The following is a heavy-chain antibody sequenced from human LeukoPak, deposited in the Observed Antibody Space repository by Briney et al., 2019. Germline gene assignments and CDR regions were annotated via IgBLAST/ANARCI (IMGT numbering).Heavy chain of an antibody. J-gene: IGHJ4*02. CDR3: ARRHSSSWSFDY. V-gene: IGHV1-2*06. D-gene: IGHD6-13*01. CDR1: GYTFTGYY. CDR2: INPNSGGT. Sequence: ASVKVSCKASGYTFTGYYMHRVRQAPGQGLEWMGRINPNSGGTNYVQKFQGRLTMTRDTSISTAYMELSRLRSDDTAVYYCARRHSSSWSFDYRGQGALVTVSS.